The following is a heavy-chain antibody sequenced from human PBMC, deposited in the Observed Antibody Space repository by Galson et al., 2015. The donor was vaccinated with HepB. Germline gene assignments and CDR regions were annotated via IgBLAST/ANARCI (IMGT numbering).Heavy chain of an antibody. J-gene: IGHJ5*02. D-gene: IGHD3-22*01. Sequence: SLRVSCAASGFIFSTYWMHWVRQVPGQGLEWVSRIKGDGSRTDYADSVKGRFTISRDNAKSTLYLEMNSLGAEDTAVYYCAGDSDSGGYSRFDPWGQGTLVTVST. CDR1: GFIFSTYW. V-gene: IGHV3-74*01. CDR2: IKGDGSRT. CDR3: AGDSDSGGYSRFDP.